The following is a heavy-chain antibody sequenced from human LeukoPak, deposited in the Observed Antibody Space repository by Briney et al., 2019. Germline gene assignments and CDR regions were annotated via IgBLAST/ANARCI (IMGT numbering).Heavy chain of an antibody. D-gene: IGHD3-9*01. V-gene: IGHV4-38-2*01. Sequence: SETLSLTCAVSGYSISSGYYWCWIRQPPGKGLEWIGSIYHSGSTYYNPSLKSRVTISVDTSKNQFSLKLSSVLAADTAVYYCASGTDYDILTGYYPDYWGQGTLVTVSS. CDR3: ASGTDYDILTGYYPDY. CDR2: IYHSGST. CDR1: GYSISSGYY. J-gene: IGHJ4*02.